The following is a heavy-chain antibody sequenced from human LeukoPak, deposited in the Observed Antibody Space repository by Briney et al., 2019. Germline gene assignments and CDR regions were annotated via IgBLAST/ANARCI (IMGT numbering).Heavy chain of an antibody. V-gene: IGHV1-18*01. CDR3: ARDQSRSGCSSTSCWPYGMDV. J-gene: IGHJ6*02. D-gene: IGHD2-2*01. Sequence: RASVKVSCKASGYTFTSYGISWVRQAPGQGLEWMGWISAYNGNTNYAQKLQGRVTMTTDTSTSTAYMELRSLRSDDTAVYYCARDQSRSGCSSTSCWPYGMDVWGQGTTVTVSS. CDR1: GYTFTSYG. CDR2: ISAYNGNT.